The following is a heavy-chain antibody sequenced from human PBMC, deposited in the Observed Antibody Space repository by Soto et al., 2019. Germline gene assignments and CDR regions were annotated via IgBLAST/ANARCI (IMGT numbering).Heavy chain of an antibody. CDR1: GFTFSSYA. CDR2: ISGSGGST. J-gene: IGHJ6*02. CDR3: ARSPQYYDFWSGYSAYYYYGMDV. D-gene: IGHD3-3*01. V-gene: IGHV3-23*01. Sequence: GGSLRLSCAASGFTFSSYAMSWVRQAPGKGLEWVSAISGSGGSTYYADSVKGRFTISRDNSKNTLYLQMNSLRAEDTAVYYCARSPQYYDFWSGYSAYYYYGMDVWGQGTRSPSP.